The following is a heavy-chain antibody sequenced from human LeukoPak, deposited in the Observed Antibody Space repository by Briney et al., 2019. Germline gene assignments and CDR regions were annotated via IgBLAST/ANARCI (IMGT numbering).Heavy chain of an antibody. J-gene: IGHJ4*02. D-gene: IGHD5-24*01. Sequence: GASVKVSCKASGYTFTSYGISWVRQAPGQGLEWMGGIIPIFGTANYAQKFQGRVTITADESTSTAYMELSSLRSEDTAVYYCAREGRDGYAAARGPFDYWGQGTLVTVSS. CDR1: GYTFTSYG. CDR3: AREGRDGYAAARGPFDY. V-gene: IGHV1-69*13. CDR2: IIPIFGTA.